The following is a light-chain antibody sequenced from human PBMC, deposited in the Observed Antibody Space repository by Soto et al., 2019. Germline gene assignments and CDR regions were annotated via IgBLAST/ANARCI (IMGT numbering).Light chain of an antibody. Sequence: IQLTQSPSSLSASVGDRVTVTCRASQSINIYLNWYQQKPGKAPTLLIYAASSLQSGVPSRFSGGRSRTDFTLTISRLQPEDFATYYCQQSYRSPYTFGQGTKLEI. V-gene: IGKV1-39*01. CDR2: AAS. CDR1: QSINIY. J-gene: IGKJ2*01. CDR3: QQSYRSPYT.